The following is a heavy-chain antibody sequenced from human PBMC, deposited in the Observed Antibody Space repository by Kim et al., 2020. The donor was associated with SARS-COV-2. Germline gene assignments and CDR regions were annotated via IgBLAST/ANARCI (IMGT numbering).Heavy chain of an antibody. V-gene: IGHV3-23*01. D-gene: IGHD3-3*01. CDR2: ISGGGVNK. J-gene: IGHJ6*01. Sequence: SLRLSCASSGFTFSSYAMSWVRQAPGKGLEWVSVISGGGVNKFYADSVRGRFTISRDNSKNTLFLQMNSLRDEDTALYYCAKVVVMDDYNYYYYYGM. CDR1: GFTFSSYA. CDR3: AKVVVMDDYNYYYYYGM.